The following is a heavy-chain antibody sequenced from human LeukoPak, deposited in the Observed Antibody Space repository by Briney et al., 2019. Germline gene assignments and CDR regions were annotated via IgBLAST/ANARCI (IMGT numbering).Heavy chain of an antibody. CDR1: GGSISSYC. V-gene: IGHV4-59*01. D-gene: IGHD6-13*01. CDR3: ASGYSSSWYLVGY. CDR2: IYYSGST. Sequence: PSETLSLTCTVSGGSISSYCWSWIRQPPGKGLEWIGYIYYSGSTNYNPSLKSRVTISVDTSKNQFSLKLSSVTAADTAVYYCASGYSSSWYLVGYWGQGTLVTVSS. J-gene: IGHJ4*02.